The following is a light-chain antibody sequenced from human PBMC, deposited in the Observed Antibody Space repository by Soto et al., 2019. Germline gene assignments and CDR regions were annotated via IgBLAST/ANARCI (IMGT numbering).Light chain of an antibody. J-gene: IGKJ1*01. CDR1: QSVSSIY. Sequence: EIVLTQSPVTLSFSPLERATLSCIASQSVSSIYLAWYQQKPGQAPRLLIYGASSRATGIPDRFSGSGSGTDFTLTISRLEPEDFAVYYCQQYGRSRWTFGQGTKVDIK. CDR3: QQYGRSRWT. V-gene: IGKV3-20*01. CDR2: GAS.